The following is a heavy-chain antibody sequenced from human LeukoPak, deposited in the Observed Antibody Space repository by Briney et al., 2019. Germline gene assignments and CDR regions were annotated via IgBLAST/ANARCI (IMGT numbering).Heavy chain of an antibody. Sequence: PSKPLSLTCTVPGASFNSGSYYWNWIRQPPGKGLEWIGYIYYSVSTNYSPSLKSRVTISVDTSKSQFSLKLSSVTAADTAVYYCARAAYSGSYHSDYWGQGTLVTVSS. CDR2: IYYSVST. J-gene: IGHJ4*02. CDR3: ARAAYSGSYHSDY. V-gene: IGHV4-61*01. CDR1: GASFNSGSYY. D-gene: IGHD1-26*01.